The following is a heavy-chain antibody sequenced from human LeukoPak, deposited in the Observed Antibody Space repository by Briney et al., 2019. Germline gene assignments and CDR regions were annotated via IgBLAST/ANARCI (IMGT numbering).Heavy chain of an antibody. V-gene: IGHV1-18*01. CDR3: ARGSRSSSPSGYFQH. Sequence: ASVKVSCKASGYTFTSYGISWVRQAPGQGLEWMGWISTYNGNTNYARKLQGRVTMTTDTSTSKAYMELRSLRSDDTAVYYCARGSRSSSPSGYFQHWGQGTLVTVSS. CDR2: ISTYNGNT. D-gene: IGHD6-13*01. CDR1: GYTFTSYG. J-gene: IGHJ1*01.